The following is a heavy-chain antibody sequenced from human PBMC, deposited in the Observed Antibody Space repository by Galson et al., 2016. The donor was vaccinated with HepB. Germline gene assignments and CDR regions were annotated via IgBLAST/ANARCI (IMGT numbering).Heavy chain of an antibody. Sequence: SLRLSCAASGFTFSDYYMSWIRQAPGKGLEWVSYISSSSGYIIYTDSVKGRFTISRDNAKNSMFLQMNSLRAEDTALYYCARMYYYGTGRYYNLNLFDSWGQGIQVTVSS. CDR1: GFTFSDYY. CDR2: ISSSSGYI. D-gene: IGHD3-10*01. V-gene: IGHV3-11*06. CDR3: ARMYYYGTGRYYNLNLFDS. J-gene: IGHJ4*02.